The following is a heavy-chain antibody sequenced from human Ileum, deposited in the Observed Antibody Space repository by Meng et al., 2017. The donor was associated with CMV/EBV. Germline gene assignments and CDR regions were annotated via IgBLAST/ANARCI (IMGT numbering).Heavy chain of an antibody. CDR1: GYNFNVYY. D-gene: IGHD1-1*01. CDR2: VLPNDGDT. V-gene: IGHV1-2*02. CDR3: AREGPLTNYFDY. J-gene: IGHJ4*02. Sequence: ASVKVSCKASGYNFNVYYIHWVRQAPGQGLEWMGWVLPNDGDTEYGQKFQDRLTVTRDTSTSAVYMELSSLTSEDTGVYYCAREGPLTNYFDYWGQGTLVTVSS.